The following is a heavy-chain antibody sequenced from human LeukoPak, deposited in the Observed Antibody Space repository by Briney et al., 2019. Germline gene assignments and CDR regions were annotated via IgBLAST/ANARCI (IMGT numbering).Heavy chain of an antibody. Sequence: ASVKVPCKASGYTFTSYAMHWVRQAPGQGLEWMGWISAYNGNTNYAQKLQGRVTMTTDTSTSTAYMELRSLRSDDTAVYYCARREGYCSSTSCLNDAFDIWGQGTMVTVSS. CDR1: GYTFTSYA. CDR3: ARREGYCSSTSCLNDAFDI. CDR2: ISAYNGNT. D-gene: IGHD2-2*01. J-gene: IGHJ3*02. V-gene: IGHV1-18*01.